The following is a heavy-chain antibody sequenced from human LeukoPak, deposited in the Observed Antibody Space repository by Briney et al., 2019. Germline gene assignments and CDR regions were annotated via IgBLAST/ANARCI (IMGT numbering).Heavy chain of an antibody. J-gene: IGHJ4*02. V-gene: IGHV1-69*04. CDR1: GGTFGSYA. Sequence: GASVKVSCKASGGTFGSYAISWVRQAPGQGLEWMGRIIPILGTANYAQKFQGRVTITADKSTSTAYMELSSLRSEDTAVYYCARAKSIAAPHDYWGQGTLVTVSS. D-gene: IGHD6-6*01. CDR2: IIPILGTA. CDR3: ARAKSIAAPHDY.